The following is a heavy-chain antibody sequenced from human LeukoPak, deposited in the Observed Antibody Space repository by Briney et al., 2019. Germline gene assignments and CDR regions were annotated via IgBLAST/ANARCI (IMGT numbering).Heavy chain of an antibody. D-gene: IGHD6-13*01. CDR3: AKAATGTRNAFDI. CDR2: IYTGDTT. Sequence: GGSLRLSCAASGFIVTNNYMSWVRQAPGKGLEWVSSIYTGDTTEYAGSVKGRFTISRDNAKNTLYLQMNSLRAEDTAVYYCAKAATGTRNAFDIWGQGTMVTVSS. CDR1: GFIVTNNY. J-gene: IGHJ3*02. V-gene: IGHV3-66*01.